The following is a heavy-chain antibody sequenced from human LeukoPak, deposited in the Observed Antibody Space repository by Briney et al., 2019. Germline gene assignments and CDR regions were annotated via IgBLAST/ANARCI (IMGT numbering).Heavy chain of an antibody. CDR3: AKDEEYGSSSLSY. CDR2: IRYDGSNK. D-gene: IGHD6-6*01. V-gene: IGHV3-30*02. J-gene: IGHJ4*02. CDR1: GFTFSSYG. Sequence: GGALRLSCAASGFTFSSYGMHWVRQAPGKGLEGGEFIRYDGSNKYYADSVKGRFTISRDNSKNTLYLQMNSLRAEDTAVYYCAKDEEYGSSSLSYWGQGTLVTVSS.